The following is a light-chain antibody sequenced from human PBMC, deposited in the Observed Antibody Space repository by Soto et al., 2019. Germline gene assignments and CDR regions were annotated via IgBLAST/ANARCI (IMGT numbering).Light chain of an antibody. J-gene: IGKJ1*01. Sequence: DIQMTQSPSSLSASVGDRVTITCRESQSISSYLNWYQQKPAKAPKVTIYAACSLQSGVLSIVSESGSGTEFTLTSSSLQPEDFATYYCHQSYSTPWTFGHWTEVEIK. CDR1: QSISSY. CDR3: HQSYSTPWT. CDR2: AAC. V-gene: IGKV1-39*01.